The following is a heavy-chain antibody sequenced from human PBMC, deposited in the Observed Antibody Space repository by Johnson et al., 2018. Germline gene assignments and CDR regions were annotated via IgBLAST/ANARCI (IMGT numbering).Heavy chain of an antibody. CDR2: ISYDGSNK. J-gene: IGHJ6*02. CDR3: GKVLGGFYDRSGYYAMDV. Sequence: QVQLVQSGGGVVQPGRSLRLSCAASGFTFSSSGMHWVRQAPGKGQEWVAVISYDGSNKYYADSVKGRFTISRDNAKNTLYLQMNSVRTEDTAVYYCGKVLGGFYDRSGYYAMDVWGQGTTVTVSS. CDR1: GFTFSSSG. V-gene: IGHV3-30*18. D-gene: IGHD3-22*01.